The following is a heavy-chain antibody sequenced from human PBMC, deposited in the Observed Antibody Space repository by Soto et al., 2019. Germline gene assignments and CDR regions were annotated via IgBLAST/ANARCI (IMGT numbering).Heavy chain of an antibody. V-gene: IGHV5-51*01. D-gene: IGHD2-2*01. CDR1: GYSFTIYW. Sequence: GQSLKISCKGSGYSFTIYWIGWVRQMPGKGLEWMGIIYPGDSDTRYSPSFQGQVTISADKSISTAYLQWSSLKASDTAMYYCXRHGDIVVVPAAQPPDYWGQGTLVTVSS. J-gene: IGHJ4*02. CDR3: XRHGDIVVVPAAQPPDY. CDR2: IYPGDSDT.